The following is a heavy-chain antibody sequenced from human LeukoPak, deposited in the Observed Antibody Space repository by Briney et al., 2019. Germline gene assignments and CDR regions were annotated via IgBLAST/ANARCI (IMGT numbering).Heavy chain of an antibody. D-gene: IGHD4-17*01. CDR3: ASPNGDPDYSPNDY. V-gene: IGHV4-39*01. J-gene: IGHJ4*02. CDR1: GGSISNSGYY. CDR2: IYYSGST. Sequence: NPSETLSLTCTVSGGSISNSGYYWGWIRQPPGKGLEWIGSIYYSGSTYYNPSLKSRVTISADTSKNQFTLKLSSVTAADTAVYYCASPNGDPDYSPNDYWGQGTLVTVSS.